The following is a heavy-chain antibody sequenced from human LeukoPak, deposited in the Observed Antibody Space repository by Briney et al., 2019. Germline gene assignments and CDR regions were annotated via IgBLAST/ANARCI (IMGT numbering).Heavy chain of an antibody. J-gene: IGHJ4*02. CDR1: GFTFSSYG. CDR2: IRYDGSNK. V-gene: IGHV3-30*02. D-gene: IGHD3-22*01. CDR3: AKDPAYYYDSSGSLNYFDY. Sequence: GGSLRLSCAASGFTFSSYGMHWVRQAPGKGLEWVAFIRYDGSNKYYADSVKGRFTISRDNSKNTLYLQMNSLRAEDTAVYYCAKDPAYYYDSSGSLNYFDYWGQGTLVTVSS.